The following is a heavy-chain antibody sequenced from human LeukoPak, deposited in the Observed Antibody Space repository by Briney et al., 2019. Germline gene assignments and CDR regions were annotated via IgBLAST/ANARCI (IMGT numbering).Heavy chain of an antibody. D-gene: IGHD2-8*01. Sequence: SETLSLTCTVSGGSISSSNYYWGWIRQPPGKGLEWIGSIYYSGSTYYSPSLKGRVTISVDTSKNQFSLKLSSVTAADTAVYYCARSGVRRGRWFDPWGQGTLVTVSS. J-gene: IGHJ5*02. V-gene: IGHV4-39*07. CDR3: ARSGVRRGRWFDP. CDR1: GGSISSSNYY. CDR2: IYYSGST.